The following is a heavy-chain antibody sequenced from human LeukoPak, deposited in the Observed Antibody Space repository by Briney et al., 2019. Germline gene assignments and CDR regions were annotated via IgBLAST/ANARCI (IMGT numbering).Heavy chain of an antibody. CDR2: ISGLSDYI. CDR3: ARIGSGWYWDF. Sequence: GGSLRLSCATSGFTFGSYNMYWVRQAPGKGLEWVASISGLSDYIFHAGPVKGRFTISRDNAKNSVFLQMNSLRAEDTAVYYCARIGSGWYWDFWGQGTLVTVSS. D-gene: IGHD6-19*01. V-gene: IGHV3-21*01. CDR1: GFTFGSYN. J-gene: IGHJ4*02.